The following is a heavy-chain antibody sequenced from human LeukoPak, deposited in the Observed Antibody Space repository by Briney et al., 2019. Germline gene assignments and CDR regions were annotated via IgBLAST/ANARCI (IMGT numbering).Heavy chain of an antibody. CDR1: GGSFSGYY. V-gene: IGHV4-34*01. Sequence: PSETLSLTCAVYGGSFSGYYWSWIRQPPGKGLEWIGEINHSGSTNYNPSLKSRVTISVDTSKNQFSLKLSSVTAADTAVYYCARRRSSVWYSNFDIWGQGTMVTVSS. J-gene: IGHJ3*02. D-gene: IGHD6-19*01. CDR2: INHSGST. CDR3: ARRRSSVWYSNFDI.